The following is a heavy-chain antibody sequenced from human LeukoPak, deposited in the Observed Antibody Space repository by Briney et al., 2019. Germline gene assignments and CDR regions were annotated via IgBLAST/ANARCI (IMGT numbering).Heavy chain of an antibody. D-gene: IGHD3-9*01. Sequence: SQTLSLTCAISGYXVSSNSAAWNWIRQSPSRGLEWLRNTFYRSKWYNDYAVSVKSRITITPDTSKNQVSLQLNSVTPEDTAVYYCAESINPGYYYYTMDVWGQGTAVTISS. CDR1: GYXVSSNSAA. J-gene: IGHJ6*02. CDR2: TFYRSKWYN. CDR3: AESINPGYYYYTMDV. V-gene: IGHV6-1*01.